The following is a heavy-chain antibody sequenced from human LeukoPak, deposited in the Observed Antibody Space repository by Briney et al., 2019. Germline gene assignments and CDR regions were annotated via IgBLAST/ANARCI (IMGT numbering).Heavy chain of an antibody. D-gene: IGHD4-23*01. Sequence: PSETLSLTCAVYGGSFSGYYWSWFRQPPGKGLEWIGEINHSGSTNYNPSLKSRVTISVDTSKNQFSLKLSSVTAADTAVYYCARSLTTVVTAWGQGTLVTVSS. CDR3: ARSLTTVVTA. CDR2: INHSGST. V-gene: IGHV4-34*09. CDR1: GGSFSGYY. J-gene: IGHJ5*02.